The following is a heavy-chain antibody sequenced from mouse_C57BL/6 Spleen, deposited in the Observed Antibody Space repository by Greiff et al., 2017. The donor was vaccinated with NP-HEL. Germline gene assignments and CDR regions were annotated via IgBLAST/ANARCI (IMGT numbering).Heavy chain of an antibody. J-gene: IGHJ4*01. V-gene: IGHV1-69*01. Sequence: QVQLQQPGAELVMPGASVKLSCKASGYTFTSYWMHWVKQRPGQGLEWIGEIDPSDSYTNYNQKFKGKSTLTVDKSSSTAYMQLRSLTSEDSAVYYCARGPYYSNRLDAMDYWGQGTSVTVSS. CDR1: GYTFTSYW. CDR3: ARGPYYSNRLDAMDY. CDR2: IDPSDSYT. D-gene: IGHD2-5*01.